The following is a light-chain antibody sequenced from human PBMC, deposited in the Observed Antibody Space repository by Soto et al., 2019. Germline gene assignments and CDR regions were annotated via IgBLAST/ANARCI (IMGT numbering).Light chain of an antibody. V-gene: IGKV3-20*01. Sequence: EIVLTQSPCTLSLSPGERATLSCRASQRVSTIYLAWYQQTPGQAPRLLIHRASTMATGYTDRFSGSGSGTDFTLTITSLEPAAFAVYCCQPSGSSPSTFGQGTKLEIQ. J-gene: IGKJ2*01. CDR1: QRVSTIY. CDR3: QPSGSSPST. CDR2: RAS.